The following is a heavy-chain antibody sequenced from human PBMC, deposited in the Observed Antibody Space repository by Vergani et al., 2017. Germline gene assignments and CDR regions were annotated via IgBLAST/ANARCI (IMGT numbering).Heavy chain of an antibody. CDR1: GFSFSSYS. V-gene: IGHV3-21*02. D-gene: IGHD2-2*02. J-gene: IGHJ4*02. CDR3: AKDRGYCSSTSCYTTYYFDY. Sequence: EVQLVESGGGLVKPGGSLRLSCAASGFSFSSYSMNWVRQAPGKGLEWVASISGSSSYVFYRDSVEGRFTISRDNSKNTLYLQMNSLRAEDTAVYYCAKDRGYCSSTSCYTTYYFDYWGQGTLVTVSS. CDR2: ISGSSSYV.